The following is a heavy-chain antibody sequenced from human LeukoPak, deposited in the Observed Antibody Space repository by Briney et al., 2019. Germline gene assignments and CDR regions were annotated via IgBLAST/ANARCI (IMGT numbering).Heavy chain of an antibody. V-gene: IGHV1-46*01. D-gene: IGHD6-13*01. CDR3: ARQLANFDY. CDR2: IVPSGGST. CDR1: GYKFIDYY. J-gene: IGHJ4*02. Sequence: GASVKVSCKASGYKFIDYYIHWVRPAPGQGLEWMGMIVPSGGSTNYAEKFQGRVTLTRDPSATTVYMELSSLKSEDTAVYYCARQLANFDYWGQGTLLTVSS.